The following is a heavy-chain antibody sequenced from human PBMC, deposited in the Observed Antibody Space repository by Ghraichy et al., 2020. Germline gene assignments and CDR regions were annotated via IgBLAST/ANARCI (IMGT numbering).Heavy chain of an antibody. Sequence: ASVKVSCKASGYTFTSYYMHWVRQAPGQGLEWMGIINPSGGSTSYAQKFQGRVTMTRDTSTSTVYMELSSLRSEDTAVYYCARAARIGPHYYDSSGSLDYWGQGTLVTVSS. CDR1: GYTFTSYY. V-gene: IGHV1-46*01. CDR3: ARAARIGPHYYDSSGSLDY. CDR2: INPSGGST. J-gene: IGHJ4*02. D-gene: IGHD3-22*01.